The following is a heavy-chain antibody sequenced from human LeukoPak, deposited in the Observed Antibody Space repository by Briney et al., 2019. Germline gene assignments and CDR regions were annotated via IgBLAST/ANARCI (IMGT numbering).Heavy chain of an antibody. CDR3: AKDRRVVVINTIDY. J-gene: IGHJ4*02. Sequence: GGSLRLSCAASGFTFSSYAMSWVRQAPGKGLEWVSAISGSGGSTYYADSVKGRFPISRDNSKNTPYLQMNSLRAEDTAVYYCAKDRRVVVINTIDYWGQGTLVTVSS. CDR2: ISGSGGST. D-gene: IGHD3-22*01. CDR1: GFTFSSYA. V-gene: IGHV3-23*01.